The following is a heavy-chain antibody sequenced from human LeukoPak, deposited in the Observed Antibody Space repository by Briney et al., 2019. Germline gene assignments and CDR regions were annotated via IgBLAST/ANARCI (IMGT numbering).Heavy chain of an antibody. CDR3: AKGAYYYGSGSYIDY. CDR1: GFTFSSYT. Sequence: GSLRLSCAASGFTFSSYTMNWVRQPPGKGLEWVSTISSSSSYMYYADSVKGRFTISRDNAKNSLYLQMNSLRAEDTALYYCAKGAYYYGSGSYIDYWGQGTLVTVSS. CDR2: ISSSSSYM. V-gene: IGHV3-21*04. J-gene: IGHJ4*02. D-gene: IGHD3-10*01.